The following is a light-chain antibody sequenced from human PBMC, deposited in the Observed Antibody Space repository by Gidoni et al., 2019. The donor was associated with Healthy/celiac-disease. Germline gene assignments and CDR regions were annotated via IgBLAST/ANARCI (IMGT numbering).Light chain of an antibody. CDR2: QDS. J-gene: IGLJ3*02. V-gene: IGLV3-25*03. CDR3: QSADSSGTYNWV. Sequence: SYELTQPPSVSVSPGQTARITCSGDALPKQYAYWYQQKPGQAPVMVIYQDSERPSGIPERFSGSSSGTTVTLTISGVQAEDEADYYCQSADSSGTYNWVFGGGTKLTVL. CDR1: ALPKQY.